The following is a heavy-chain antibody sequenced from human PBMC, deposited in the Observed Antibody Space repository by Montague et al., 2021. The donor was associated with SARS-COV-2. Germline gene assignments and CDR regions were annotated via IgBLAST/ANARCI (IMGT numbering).Heavy chain of an antibody. Sequence: ETLSLTCAVYGGSFSGYYWSWIRQPPGKGLEWTGEINHSGSTNYNPSLKSRVTISVDTSKNQFSLKLSSVTAADTAVYYCAREGVGATTNDAFDIWGQGTMVTVSS. CDR1: GGSFSGYY. V-gene: IGHV4-34*01. CDR3: AREGVGATTNDAFDI. CDR2: INHSGST. D-gene: IGHD1-26*01. J-gene: IGHJ3*02.